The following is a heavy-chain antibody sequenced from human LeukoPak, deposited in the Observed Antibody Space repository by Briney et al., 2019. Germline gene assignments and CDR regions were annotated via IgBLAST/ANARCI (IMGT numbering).Heavy chain of an antibody. CDR2: ISGSGTST. D-gene: IGHD3-10*01. CDR3: AKDVNYYGSGSYFDY. J-gene: IGHJ4*02. V-gene: IGHV3-23*01. CDR1: GFTFSSYS. Sequence: GGSLRLSCAASGFTFSSYSMNWVRQAPGKGLEWVSRISGSGTSTSYADSVKGRFSISRDNSKNTLYLQMNSLRAEDTAVYYCAKDVNYYGSGSYFDYWGQGTQVTVSS.